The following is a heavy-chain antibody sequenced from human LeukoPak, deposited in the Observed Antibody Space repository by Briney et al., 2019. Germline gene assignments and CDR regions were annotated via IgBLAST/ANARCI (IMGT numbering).Heavy chain of an antibody. CDR2: IGDNGGDT. D-gene: IGHD1-1*01. CDR3: GRDWKLDY. J-gene: IGHJ4*02. V-gene: IGHV3-23*01. Sequence: GSLRLSCAASGFTFNNVAMSWVRPAPGKGLEWVSAIGDNGGDTKYAASVKGRFTIYRDNSRNTLYLQMDSLRVEDTAMYYCGRDWKLDYWGQGTLVTVSS. CDR1: GFTFNNVA.